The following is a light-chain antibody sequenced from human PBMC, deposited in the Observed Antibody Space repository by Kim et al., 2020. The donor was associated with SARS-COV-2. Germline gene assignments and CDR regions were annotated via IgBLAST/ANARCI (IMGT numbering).Light chain of an antibody. CDR2: DAS. J-gene: IGKJ1*01. CDR1: QSISSW. CDR3: QQYNSYSWT. V-gene: IGKV1-5*01. Sequence: ASVGDRGTIPCRASQSISSWLAWYQQKPGKAPKLLIYDASSLESGVPSRFSGSGSGTEFTLTISSLQPDDFATYYCQQYNSYSWTFGQGTKVDIK.